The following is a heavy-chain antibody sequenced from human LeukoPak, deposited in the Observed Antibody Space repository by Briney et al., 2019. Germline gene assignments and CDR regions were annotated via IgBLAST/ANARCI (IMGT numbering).Heavy chain of an antibody. Sequence: PGGSLRLSCVGSGFTFRNYWMGWFRQAPGRGLEWVATIKPDESQKFLLASVRGRFNVSRDNAKESLYLQMDNLRADDTGVYYCARAGYIVVVPAAMVPPVYYGMDVWGQGTTVTVSS. CDR1: GFTFRNYW. V-gene: IGHV3-7*03. CDR2: IKPDESQK. CDR3: ARAGYIVVVPAAMVPPVYYGMDV. D-gene: IGHD2-2*01. J-gene: IGHJ6*02.